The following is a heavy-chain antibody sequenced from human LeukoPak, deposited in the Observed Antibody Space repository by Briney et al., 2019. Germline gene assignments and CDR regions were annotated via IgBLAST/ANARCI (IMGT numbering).Heavy chain of an antibody. CDR3: ARGHSSSWYCDY. CDR2: IWYDGSNK. D-gene: IGHD6-13*01. Sequence: GSLRLSCAASGFTFSSYDMHWVRQAPGKGLEWVAVIWYDGSNKYYADSVKGRFTISRDNSKNTVYLQMNSLRAEDTAVYYCARGHSSSWYCDYWGQGTLVTVSS. CDR1: GFTFSSYD. J-gene: IGHJ4*02. V-gene: IGHV3-33*01.